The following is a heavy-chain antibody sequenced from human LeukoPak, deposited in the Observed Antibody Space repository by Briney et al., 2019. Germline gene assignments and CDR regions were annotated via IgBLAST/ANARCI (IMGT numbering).Heavy chain of an antibody. V-gene: IGHV1-18*01. CDR1: GYTFTSYG. D-gene: IGHD1-20*01. CDR3: ARGVGFSNWNPSASAFDI. Sequence: ASVKVSCKASGYTFTSYGISWVRQAPGQGLEWMGWISAYNGNTNYAQKLQGRVTMTTDTSTSTAYMELRSLRSDDTAVYYCARGVGFSNWNPSASAFDIWGQGTMVTVSS. CDR2: ISAYNGNT. J-gene: IGHJ3*02.